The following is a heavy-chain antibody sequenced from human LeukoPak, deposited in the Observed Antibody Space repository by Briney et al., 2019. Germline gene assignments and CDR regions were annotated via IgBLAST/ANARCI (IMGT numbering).Heavy chain of an antibody. D-gene: IGHD6-13*01. Sequence: RTSETLSLTCAVYGGSFSGYYWSWIRQPPGKGLEWIGEINHSGSTNYNPSLKSRVTISVDTSKNQFSLKLSSVTAADTAVYYCASVHGGSRAAGINDYWGQGTLVTVSS. CDR2: INHSGST. V-gene: IGHV4-34*01. CDR3: ASVHGGSRAAGINDY. J-gene: IGHJ4*02. CDR1: GGSFSGYY.